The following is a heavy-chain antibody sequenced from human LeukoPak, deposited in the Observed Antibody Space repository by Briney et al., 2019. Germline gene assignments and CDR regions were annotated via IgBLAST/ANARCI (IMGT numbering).Heavy chain of an antibody. CDR2: MNPNSGNT. CDR1: GYTFTSYD. V-gene: IGHV1-8*03. Sequence: ASVKVSCKASGYTFTSYDINWVRQATGQGLEWMGWMNPNSGNTGYAQKFQGRVTITRNTSISTAYMELSSLRSEDTAVYYCARDYSLGATSYYYYYMDVWGKGTTVTVSS. CDR3: ARDYSLGATSYYYYYMDV. D-gene: IGHD1-26*01. J-gene: IGHJ6*03.